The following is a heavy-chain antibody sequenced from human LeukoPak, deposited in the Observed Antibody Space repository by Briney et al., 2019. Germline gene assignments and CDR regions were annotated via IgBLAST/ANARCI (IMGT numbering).Heavy chain of an antibody. J-gene: IGHJ4*02. Sequence: PGRSLRLSCAASGFTFSSYGMHWVRQAPGKGPEWVVVISYDGSNKYYADSVKVRFTISRDNSKNTLYLQMNSLRAEDTGVYYCAKDFSSDGYNFPYYFGYWGQGTLVTAS. CDR1: GFTFSSYG. V-gene: IGHV3-30*18. D-gene: IGHD5-24*01. CDR2: ISYDGSNK. CDR3: AKDFSSDGYNFPYYFGY.